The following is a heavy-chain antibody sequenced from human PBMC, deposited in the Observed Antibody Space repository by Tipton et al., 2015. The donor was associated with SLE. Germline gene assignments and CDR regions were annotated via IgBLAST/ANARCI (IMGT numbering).Heavy chain of an antibody. CDR2: ISHSGGD. CDR1: GGSFSGYA. D-gene: IGHD2-2*01. V-gene: IGHV4-34*01. CDR3: AKLSSTDPGGY. J-gene: IGHJ4*02. Sequence: TLSLTCAISGGSFSGYAWSWIRQPPGKRLEWIGEISHSGGDNYNPSLKSRATVSLDRSNNEFSLRLNSVTAADTAVYYCAKLSSTDPGGYWGQGTLVTVSS.